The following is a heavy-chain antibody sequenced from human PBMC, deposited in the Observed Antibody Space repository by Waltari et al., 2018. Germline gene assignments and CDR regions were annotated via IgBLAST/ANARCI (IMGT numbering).Heavy chain of an antibody. V-gene: IGHV1-69*02. CDR1: GGTFSSYT. CDR2: IIPILGIA. CDR3: ASYLSLGYYYGMDV. J-gene: IGHJ6*02. Sequence: GGTFSSYTISWVRQAPGQGLEWMGRIIPILGIANYAQKFQGRVTITADKSTSTAYMELSSLRSEDTAVYYCASYLSLGYYYGMDVWGQGTTVTVSS. D-gene: IGHD7-27*01.